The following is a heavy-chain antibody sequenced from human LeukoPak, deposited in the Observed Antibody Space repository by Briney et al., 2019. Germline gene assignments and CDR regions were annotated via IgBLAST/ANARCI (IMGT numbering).Heavy chain of an antibody. CDR1: GFTFSSYA. CDR2: ISGSGGST. Sequence: GGSLRLSCAASGFTFSSYAMSWVRQAPGKGLEWVSAISGSGGSTYYADSVKGRFTISRDNSKNTLYLQMNSLRAGDTAVYYCAKDDRYRGYFDYWGQGTLVTVSS. V-gene: IGHV3-23*01. J-gene: IGHJ4*02. D-gene: IGHD1-26*01. CDR3: AKDDRYRGYFDY.